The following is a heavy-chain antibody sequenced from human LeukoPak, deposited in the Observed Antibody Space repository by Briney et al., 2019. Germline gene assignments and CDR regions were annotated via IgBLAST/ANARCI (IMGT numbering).Heavy chain of an antibody. CDR2: INPNSGGT. CDR1: GYTFTGYY. CDR3: ARDWVPAAIPGYYYYYGMDV. V-gene: IGHV1-2*02. J-gene: IGHJ6*02. D-gene: IGHD2-2*02. Sequence: ASVKVSCKASGYTFTGYYMHWVRQAPGQGLEWMGWINPNSGGTNYAQKFQGRVTMTRDTSISTAYMELSRLRSDDTAVYYCARDWVPAAIPGYYYYYGMDVWGQGTTATVSS.